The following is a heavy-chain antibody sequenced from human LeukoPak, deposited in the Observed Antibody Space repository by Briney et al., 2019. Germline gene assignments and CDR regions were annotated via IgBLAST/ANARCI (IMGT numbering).Heavy chain of an antibody. V-gene: IGHV4-4*07. J-gene: IGHJ6*02. CDR2: IYTSGST. Sequence: SETLSLTCTVSGGSISSYYWSWIRQPAGKGLEWIGRIYTSGSTNYNPSLKSRVTMSVDTSKNQFSLKLSSVTAADTAVYYCARDCHYDFWSGSYYYYGMDVWGQGTTVTVSS. D-gene: IGHD3-3*01. CDR1: GGSISSYY. CDR3: ARDCHYDFWSGSYYYYGMDV.